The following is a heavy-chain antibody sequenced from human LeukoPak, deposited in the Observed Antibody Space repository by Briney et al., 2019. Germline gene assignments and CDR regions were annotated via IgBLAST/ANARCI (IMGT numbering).Heavy chain of an antibody. CDR1: GFTFSSYA. CDR3: AKDYGSGSYYSYYYYYYGMDV. CDR2: ISYDGSNK. J-gene: IGHJ6*02. D-gene: IGHD3-10*01. Sequence: GGSLRLSCAASGFTFSSYAMHWVRQAPGKGLEWVAVISYDGSNKYYADSVKGRFTISRDNSKNTLYLQMNSLRAEDTALYYCAKDYGSGSYYSYYYYYYGMDVWGQGTTVTVSS. V-gene: IGHV3-30*04.